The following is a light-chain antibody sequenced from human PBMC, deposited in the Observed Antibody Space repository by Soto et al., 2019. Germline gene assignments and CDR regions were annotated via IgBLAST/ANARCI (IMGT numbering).Light chain of an antibody. V-gene: IGLV2-14*01. J-gene: IGLJ1*01. CDR1: SSDVGGYNY. CDR2: DVS. CDR3: SSYISSSFYV. Sequence: QSALTQPASVSGSPGQSITISCTGTSSDVGGYNYVSWYQQHPGKAPKLMIYDVSNRPSGVSNRFSGSKSGNTASLTISGLQAEDEADYYCSSYISSSFYVFGTGTKLTVL.